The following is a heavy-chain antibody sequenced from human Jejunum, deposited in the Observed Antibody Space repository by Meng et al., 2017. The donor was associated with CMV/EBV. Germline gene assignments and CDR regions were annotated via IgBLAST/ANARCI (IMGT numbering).Heavy chain of an antibody. CDR3: ARAIDYGDPNWFDA. V-gene: IGHV3-21*01. D-gene: IGHD4-17*01. Sequence: GFTFTRYSFIWVRQAPGKGLEWLSYISGSSTYIYHEDSVKGRFTISRDNARNSVYLQMDRLGAEDTAVYYCARAIDYGDPNWFDAWGQGTPVTVSS. J-gene: IGHJ5*02. CDR2: ISGSSTYI. CDR1: GFTFTRYS.